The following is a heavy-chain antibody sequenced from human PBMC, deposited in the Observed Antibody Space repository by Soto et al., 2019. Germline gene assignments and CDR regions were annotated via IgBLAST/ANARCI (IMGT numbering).Heavy chain of an antibody. CDR1: GFTFSSYE. CDR3: ARVSQSFIEYFQH. J-gene: IGHJ1*01. Sequence: GGSLRLSCAASGFTFSSYEMIWVRQAPGKGLEWVSYISGSGYTSDAGPTIHYADSVKGRFTISRNNAKNSLYLQMNSLRVEDTAVYYCARVSQSFIEYFQHWGQGTLVTVSS. CDR2: ISGSGYTSDAGPTI. V-gene: IGHV3-48*03. D-gene: IGHD3-16*02.